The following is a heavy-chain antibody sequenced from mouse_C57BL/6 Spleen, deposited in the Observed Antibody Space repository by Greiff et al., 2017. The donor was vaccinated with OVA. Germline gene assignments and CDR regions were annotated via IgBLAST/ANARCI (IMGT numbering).Heavy chain of an antibody. J-gene: IGHJ4*01. CDR1: GYTFTTYP. V-gene: IGHV1-47*01. Sequence: VQGVESGAELVKPGASVKMSCKASGYTFTTYPIEWMKQNHGKSLEWIGNFHPYNDDTKYNEKFKGKATLTVEKSSSTVYLELSRLTSDDSAVYYCARRSTTVAQGAMDYWGQGTSVTVSS. CDR2: FHPYNDDT. CDR3: ARRSTTVAQGAMDY. D-gene: IGHD1-1*01.